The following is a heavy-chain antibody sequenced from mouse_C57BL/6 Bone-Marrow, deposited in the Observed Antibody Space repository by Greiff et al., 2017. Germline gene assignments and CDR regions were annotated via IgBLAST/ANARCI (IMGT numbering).Heavy chain of an antibody. CDR3: AREVGDGYHWYFDV. Sequence: QVQLQQSGAELMKPGASVKLSCKATGYTFTGYWIEWVKQRPGHGLEWIGEILPGSGSTNYNEKFKGKATFTAATSSNTAYMRLSSLTTEDSAIYYCAREVGDGYHWYFDVWGTGTTVTVSS. CDR1: GYTFTGYW. D-gene: IGHD2-3*01. J-gene: IGHJ1*03. V-gene: IGHV1-9*01. CDR2: ILPGSGST.